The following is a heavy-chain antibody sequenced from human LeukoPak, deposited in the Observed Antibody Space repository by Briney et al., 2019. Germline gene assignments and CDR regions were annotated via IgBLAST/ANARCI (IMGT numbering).Heavy chain of an antibody. CDR3: ARGRGSSWHWGPRFDP. J-gene: IGHJ5*02. Sequence: SETLSLTCAVYGGSFSGYYWSWIRQPPGKGLEWIGEINHSGSTNYNPSLKSRVTISVDTSKNQFSLKLSSVTAADTAVYYCARGRGSSWHWGPRFDPWGQGTLVTVSS. D-gene: IGHD6-13*01. CDR2: INHSGST. V-gene: IGHV4-34*01. CDR1: GGSFSGYY.